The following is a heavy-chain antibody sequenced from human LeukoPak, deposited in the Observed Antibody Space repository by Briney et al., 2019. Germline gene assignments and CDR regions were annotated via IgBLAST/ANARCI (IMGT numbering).Heavy chain of an antibody. V-gene: IGHV3-43*01. CDR2: INRRGHP. CDR1: GFTFDRFT. CDR3: AKEVDCPSDCLFFHS. D-gene: IGHD2-21*02. Sequence: AGGSLRLSCAASGFTFDRFTIHWVRQTRGKGLEWVSLINRRGHPFYADSVKGRFTISRDNSRNSVFLQMNSLRPEDTALYHCAKEVDCPSDCLFFHSWGQGTLVTVSS. J-gene: IGHJ4*02.